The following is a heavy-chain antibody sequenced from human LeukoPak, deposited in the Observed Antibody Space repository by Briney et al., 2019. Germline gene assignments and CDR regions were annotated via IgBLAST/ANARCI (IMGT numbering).Heavy chain of an antibody. D-gene: IGHD6-13*01. CDR3: ARAAGGGYLDF. Sequence: ASVKVSCNASGYSFTSYGISWVRQAPGQGLEWMGWISAYNSNTNYAQNLQGRVTMTTDTSTSTVYLDLRSLRSDDTAVYYCARAAGGGYLDFWGQGTLVTVSS. CDR1: GYSFTSYG. V-gene: IGHV1-18*01. J-gene: IGHJ4*02. CDR2: ISAYNSNT.